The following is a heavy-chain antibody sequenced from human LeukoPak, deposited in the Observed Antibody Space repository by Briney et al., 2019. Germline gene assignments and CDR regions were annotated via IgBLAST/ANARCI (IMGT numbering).Heavy chain of an antibody. CDR3: AKDMKYSINPGFDY. Sequence: PGGSLRLSCAASGFTFNSYALSWVRQALGKGLEWVSAISGNDDNKYYADSVKGRFTISRDNAKNSLYLQMNSLRAEDTALYYCAKDMKYSINPGFDYWGQGTLVTVSS. CDR2: ISGNDDNK. CDR1: GFTFNSYA. D-gene: IGHD6-6*01. J-gene: IGHJ4*02. V-gene: IGHV3-23*01.